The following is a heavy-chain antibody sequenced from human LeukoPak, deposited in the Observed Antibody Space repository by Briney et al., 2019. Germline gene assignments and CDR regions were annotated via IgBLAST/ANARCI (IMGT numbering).Heavy chain of an antibody. CDR1: AFTFSSYA. D-gene: IGHD3-22*01. Sequence: GGSLRLSCAASAFTFSSYAMSWVRQAPGKGLEWVSAISGSGGSTYYADSVKGRFTISRDNSKNTLYLQMNSLRAEDTAVYYCAKCHRGYYYDSSGYLTYYFDYWGREPWSPSPQ. CDR3: AKCHRGYYYDSSGYLTYYFDY. V-gene: IGHV3-23*01. J-gene: IGHJ4*02. CDR2: ISGSGGST.